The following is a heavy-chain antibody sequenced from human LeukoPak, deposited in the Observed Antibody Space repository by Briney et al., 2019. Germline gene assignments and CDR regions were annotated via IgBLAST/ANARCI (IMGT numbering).Heavy chain of an antibody. J-gene: IGHJ4*02. V-gene: IGHV1-8*01. CDR3: ARTTVTTGGLPDY. CDR1: GYTFTSYD. CDR2: MNPNSGNT. D-gene: IGHD4-17*01. Sequence: GASVKVSCKASGYTFTSYDINWVRQATGQGLEWMGWMNPNSGNTGYAQKFQGRVTMTRNTSISTAYMELSSLRSEDTAVYYCARTTVTTGGLPDYWGQGALVTVSS.